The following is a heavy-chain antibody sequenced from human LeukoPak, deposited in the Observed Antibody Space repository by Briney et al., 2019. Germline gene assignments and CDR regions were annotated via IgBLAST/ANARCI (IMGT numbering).Heavy chain of an antibody. CDR3: ARGLGNSWYFDY. V-gene: IGHV3-7*01. CDR2: IKQDGSEK. D-gene: IGHD6-19*01. Sequence: GGSLRLSCAASGFTFSSYWMTWVRQGPGKGLEWVANIKQDGSEKQYVNAVKGRFTISRDNAKNSLYLQMNNLRAEDTAVYYCARGLGNSWYFDYWGQGTLLTVSS. J-gene: IGHJ4*02. CDR1: GFTFSSYW.